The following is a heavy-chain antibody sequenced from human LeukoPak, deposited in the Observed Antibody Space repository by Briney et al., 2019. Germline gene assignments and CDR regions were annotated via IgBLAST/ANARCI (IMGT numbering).Heavy chain of an antibody. J-gene: IGHJ4*02. CDR1: GFTFSSYN. CDR3: ARSRFTYGSVAFDY. Sequence: GGSLRLSCAASGFTFSSYNMPWVRQAPGKGLEWLSSIGSGGSPVYYADSVRGRFTISRDDANDSLHLQMNSLRDDDTAVYYCARSRFTYGSVAFDYWGRGTLVTVSS. CDR2: IGSGGSPV. V-gene: IGHV3-48*02. D-gene: IGHD4-17*01.